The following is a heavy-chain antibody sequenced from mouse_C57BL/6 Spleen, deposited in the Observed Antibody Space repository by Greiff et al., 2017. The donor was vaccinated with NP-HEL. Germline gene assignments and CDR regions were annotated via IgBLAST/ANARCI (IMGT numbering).Heavy chain of an antibody. Sequence: EVQGVESGGGLVKPGGSLKLSCAASGFTFSDYGMHWVRQAPEKGLEWVAYISSGSSTIYYAGTVKGRFTISRDNAKNTLFLQMTSLRSEDTAMYYCARRDSNYGYFDVWGTGTTVTVSS. V-gene: IGHV5-17*01. D-gene: IGHD2-5*01. CDR2: ISSGSSTI. J-gene: IGHJ1*03. CDR3: ARRDSNYGYFDV. CDR1: GFTFSDYG.